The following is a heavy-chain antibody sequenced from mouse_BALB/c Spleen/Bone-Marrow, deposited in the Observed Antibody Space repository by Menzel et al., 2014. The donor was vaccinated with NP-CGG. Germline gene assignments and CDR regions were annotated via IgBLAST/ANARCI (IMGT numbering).Heavy chain of an antibody. V-gene: IGHV1S81*02. Sequence: QVQLQQSGAELVKPGASVKLSCKASGYTFTSYWMHWVKQRPGQGLEWIGEINPSNGRTNYNEKFKSKSSLTVDKSASVAYMQLSSLPSENSASYYCARGTFDYCGRGTTLTVSS. CDR2: INPSNGRT. J-gene: IGHJ2*01. CDR3: ARGTFDY. CDR1: GYTFTSYW.